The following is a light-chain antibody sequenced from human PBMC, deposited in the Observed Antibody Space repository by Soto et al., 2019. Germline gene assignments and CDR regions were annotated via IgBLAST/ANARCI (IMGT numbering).Light chain of an antibody. Sequence: EIVLTQSPGTLSVSPGERATLSCGASQSISSNYLAWYQQKPGQAPSLLIYGASSRATGIPDRFSGSGSGTDFTLTISRLEPEDSEIYYCQQYVSWTFGQGTKVEIK. CDR3: QQYVSWT. J-gene: IGKJ1*01. V-gene: IGKV3-20*01. CDR1: QSISSNY. CDR2: GAS.